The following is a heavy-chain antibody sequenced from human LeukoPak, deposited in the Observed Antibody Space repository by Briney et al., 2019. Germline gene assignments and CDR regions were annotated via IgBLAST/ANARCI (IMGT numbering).Heavy chain of an antibody. Sequence: PSETLSLTCTVPGGSISSYYWSWIRQPAGKGLEWIGRISTSGITNYNPSLRSRVTMSVDTSKNQFSLKLRSVTAADTAVYYCARWTLHDAFEIWGQGTMVTVSS. CDR3: ARWTLHDAFEI. CDR1: GGSISSYY. V-gene: IGHV4-4*07. D-gene: IGHD2-15*01. J-gene: IGHJ3*02. CDR2: ISTSGIT.